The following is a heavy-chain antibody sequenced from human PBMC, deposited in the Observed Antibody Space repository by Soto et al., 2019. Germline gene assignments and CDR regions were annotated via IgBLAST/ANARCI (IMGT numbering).Heavy chain of an antibody. CDR1: GFTFSSYG. Sequence: QVQLVESGGGEVQPGRSLRLSCAASGFTFSSYGMHWVRQAPGKGLVWVAVISYAGSNNYYADSVKGRFTISRDNAKNTLYVQMNSLRAEDTSVYYCAKSPRPTSWAGSDIWGQGTMVTVSS. CDR3: AKSPRPTSWAGSDI. CDR2: ISYAGSNN. V-gene: IGHV3-30*18. J-gene: IGHJ3*02. D-gene: IGHD2-2*01.